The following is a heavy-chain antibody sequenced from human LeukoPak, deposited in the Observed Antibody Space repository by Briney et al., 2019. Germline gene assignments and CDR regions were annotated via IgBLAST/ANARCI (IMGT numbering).Heavy chain of an antibody. CDR3: ARVGEYNWKGNFDY. CDR1: GFTFDDYG. D-gene: IGHD1-20*01. J-gene: IGHJ4*02. V-gene: IGHV3-20*04. CDR2: INWNGGST. Sequence: PGGSLRLSCAASGFTFDDYGMNWVRQPPGKGLERVSGINWNGGSTGYADSVKGRFTISRDNAKNSLYLQMNSLRAEDTALYYCARVGEYNWKGNFDYWGQGTLVTVSS.